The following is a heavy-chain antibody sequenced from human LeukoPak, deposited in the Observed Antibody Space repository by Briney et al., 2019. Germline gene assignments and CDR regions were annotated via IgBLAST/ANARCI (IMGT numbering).Heavy chain of an antibody. J-gene: IGHJ4*02. V-gene: IGHV3-33*01. D-gene: IGHD3-22*01. CDR3: ASDYYDSSGSLDY. CDR1: GFTFSSYG. Sequence: GRSLRLSCAASGFTFSSYGMHWVRQDPDKGLGRVAVIWYDGSNKYYADSVKGRFTISRDNSKNTLYLQMNSLRAEDTAVYYCASDYYDSSGSLDYWGQGTLVTVSS. CDR2: IWYDGSNK.